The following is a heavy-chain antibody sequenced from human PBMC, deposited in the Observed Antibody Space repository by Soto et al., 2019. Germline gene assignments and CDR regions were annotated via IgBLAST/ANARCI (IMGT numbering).Heavy chain of an antibody. J-gene: IGHJ4*02. Sequence: SETLSLTCTVSGGSISSYYWSWIRQPPGKGLEWIGYIYYSGSTNYNPSLKSRVTISVDTSKNQFSLKLSSVTAADTAVYYCARGIIRDFDYWGQGRLVTVSS. CDR3: ARGIIRDFDY. CDR1: GGSISSYY. D-gene: IGHD3-3*01. V-gene: IGHV4-59*01. CDR2: IYYSGST.